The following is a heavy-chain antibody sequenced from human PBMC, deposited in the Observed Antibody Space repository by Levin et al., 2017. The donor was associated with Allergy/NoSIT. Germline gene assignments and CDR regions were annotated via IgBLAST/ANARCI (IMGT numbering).Heavy chain of an antibody. CDR2: ISYDGSNK. Sequence: GGSLRLSCAASGFTFSSYAMHWVRQAPGKGLEWVAVISYDGSNKYYADSVKGRFTISRDNSKNTLYLQMNSLRAEDTAVYYCARVIGRSGWYAAEYFQHWGQGTLVTVSS. CDR3: ARVIGRSGWYAAEYFQH. CDR1: GFTFSSYA. J-gene: IGHJ1*01. D-gene: IGHD6-19*01. V-gene: IGHV3-30-3*01.